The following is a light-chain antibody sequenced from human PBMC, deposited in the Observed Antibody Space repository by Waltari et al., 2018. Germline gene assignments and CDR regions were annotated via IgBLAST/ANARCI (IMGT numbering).Light chain of an antibody. V-gene: IGKV3-20*01. CDR2: GAS. CDR3: QHYVRLPAT. J-gene: IGKJ1*01. Sequence: EIVLTQSTGTLSLSPGERATLPCRASQSVGRCLAWYQQIPGQAPMLLIYGASSRATGIPDRFSGSGSGTDFSLNISRLEPEEFAVYFCQHYVRLPATFGQGTKVAI. CDR1: QSVGRC.